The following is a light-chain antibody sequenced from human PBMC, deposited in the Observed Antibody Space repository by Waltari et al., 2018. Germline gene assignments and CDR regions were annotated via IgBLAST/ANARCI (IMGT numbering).Light chain of an antibody. CDR2: AAS. CDR1: QSITTS. Sequence: DIQMTQSPSSLSASVGDRVTITCRASQSITTSLNWYQQLPGKAPILLISAASSLQSGVPSRFSGSGSGTDFTLAISSLQAEDFATYYCQQYKGYPLTFGGGTKVEIK. V-gene: IGKV1-39*01. J-gene: IGKJ4*01. CDR3: QQYKGYPLT.